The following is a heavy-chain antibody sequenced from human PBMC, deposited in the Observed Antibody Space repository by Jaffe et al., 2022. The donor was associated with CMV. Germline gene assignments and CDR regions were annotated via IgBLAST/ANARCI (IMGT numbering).Heavy chain of an antibody. V-gene: IGHV3-33*01. Sequence: QVQLVESGGGVVQPGRSLRLSCAASGFTFSSYGMHWVRQAPGKGLEWVAVIWYDGSNKYYADSVKGRFTISRDNSKNTLYLQMNSLRAEDTAVYYCARDGSNCSSTSCPPLYWYYGMDVWGQGTTVTVSS. CDR1: GFTFSSYG. CDR2: IWYDGSNK. J-gene: IGHJ6*02. CDR3: ARDGSNCSSTSCPPLYWYYGMDV. D-gene: IGHD2-2*01.